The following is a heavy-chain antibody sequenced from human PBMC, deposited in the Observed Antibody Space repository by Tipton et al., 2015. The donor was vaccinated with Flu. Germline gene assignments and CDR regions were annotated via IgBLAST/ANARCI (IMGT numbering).Heavy chain of an antibody. CDR3: ARPSYYDVDLKNFFFDY. CDR2: IYPSGTT. D-gene: IGHD3-10*02. V-gene: IGHV4-39*01. CDR1: SGSIRSTNYF. Sequence: LRLSCTVSSGSIRSTNYFCAWIRQPPGKRLELIGSIYPSGTTYYNPSLKSRVTISVDTSKSQFSLMLRSVTAADTAVYYCARPSYYDVDLKNFFFDYWGQGALVTVSS. J-gene: IGHJ4*02.